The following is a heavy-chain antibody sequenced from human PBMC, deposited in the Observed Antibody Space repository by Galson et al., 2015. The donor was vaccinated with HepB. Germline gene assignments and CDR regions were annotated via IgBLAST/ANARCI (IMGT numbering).Heavy chain of an antibody. CDR1: GFTFSSYA. D-gene: IGHD3-10*01. J-gene: IGHJ4*02. V-gene: IGHV3-23*01. CDR2: ISGSGGST. Sequence: SLRLSCAASGFTFSSYAMSWVRQAPGKGLEWVSAISGSGGSTYYADSVKGRFTISRDNSKNTLYLQMNSLRADDTAVYYCAKDLRITMVRGVIFYFDYWGQGTLVTVSS. CDR3: AKDLRITMVRGVIFYFDY.